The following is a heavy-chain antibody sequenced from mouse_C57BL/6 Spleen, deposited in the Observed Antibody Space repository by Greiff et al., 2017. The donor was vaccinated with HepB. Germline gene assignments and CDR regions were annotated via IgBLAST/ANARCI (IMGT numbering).Heavy chain of an antibody. J-gene: IGHJ4*01. CDR2: ISDGGSYT. Sequence: EVKLMESGGGLVKPGGSLKLSCAASGFTFSSYAMSWVRQTPEKRLEWVATISDGGSYTYYPDNVKGRFTISRDNAKNNLYLQMSHLKSEDTAMYYCARGLFYAMDYWGQGTSVTVSS. V-gene: IGHV5-4*03. CDR3: ARGLFYAMDY. D-gene: IGHD3-1*01. CDR1: GFTFSSYA.